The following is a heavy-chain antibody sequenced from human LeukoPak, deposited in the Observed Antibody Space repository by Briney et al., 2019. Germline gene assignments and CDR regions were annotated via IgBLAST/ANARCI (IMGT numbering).Heavy chain of an antibody. D-gene: IGHD4-17*01. V-gene: IGHV1-2*02. CDR1: GYTFTVYY. Sequence: ASVTVSFKASGYTFTVYYTHWVRQAPGQGLEWMGWINPNSGGTNYAQKFQGRVTMTRDTSISTAYMELSRLRSDDTAVYYCARGPDYGDYICYCGQGTLVTVSS. CDR2: INPNSGGT. CDR3: ARGPDYGDYICY. J-gene: IGHJ4*02.